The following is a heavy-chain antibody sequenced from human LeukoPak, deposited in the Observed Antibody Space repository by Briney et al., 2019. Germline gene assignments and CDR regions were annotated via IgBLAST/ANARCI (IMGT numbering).Heavy chain of an antibody. D-gene: IGHD2-15*01. Sequence: GGSLRLSCAASGFTFSSYSMNWVRQAPGKGLEWVSSITSSSSYIYYADSVKGRFTISRDNAKNSLYLQMNSLRAEDTAVYYCARVGCSGGSCYYYYYMDVWGKGTTVTISS. CDR1: GFTFSSYS. CDR3: ARVGCSGGSCYYYYYMDV. CDR2: ITSSSSYI. J-gene: IGHJ6*03. V-gene: IGHV3-21*01.